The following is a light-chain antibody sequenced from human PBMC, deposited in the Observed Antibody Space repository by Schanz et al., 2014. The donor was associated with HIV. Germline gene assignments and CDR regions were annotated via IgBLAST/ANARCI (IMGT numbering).Light chain of an antibody. CDR3: STWDDSLKGWV. V-gene: IGLV1-44*01. J-gene: IGLJ3*02. CDR1: RSNVGTNT. Sequence: QSVLTQPPSASGTPGQRVTISCSGSRSNVGTNTVNWYQRLPGTAPKVLIYSDNQRPSGVPDRFSGSRSGTSASLAISGLQSEDEADYFCSTWDDSLKGWVFGGGTKLTVL. CDR2: SDN.